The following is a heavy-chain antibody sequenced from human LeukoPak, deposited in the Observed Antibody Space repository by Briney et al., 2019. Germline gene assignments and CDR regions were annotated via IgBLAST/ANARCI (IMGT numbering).Heavy chain of an antibody. CDR2: ISGSGGST. CDR1: GFTFSSYA. Sequence: GGSLRLSCAASGFTFSSYAMSWVRQAPGEGLEWVSAISGSGGSTYYADSVKGRFTISRDNSKNTLYLQMNSLRAEDTAVYYCAASPESIAVAGWGQGTLVTVSS. CDR3: AASPESIAVAG. D-gene: IGHD6-19*01. J-gene: IGHJ4*02. V-gene: IGHV3-23*01.